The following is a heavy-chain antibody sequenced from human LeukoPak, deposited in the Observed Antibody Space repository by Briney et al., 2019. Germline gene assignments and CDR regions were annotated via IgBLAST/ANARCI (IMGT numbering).Heavy chain of an antibody. D-gene: IGHD3-10*01. J-gene: IGHJ5*02. V-gene: IGHV1-46*01. Sequence: ASAKVSCKASGYTFTSYYMHWVRQAPGQGLEWMGIINPSGGSTSYAQKFQGRVTMTRDMSTSTVYMELSSLRSEDTAVYYCARGILSRRYGSGSYPTWGQGTLVTVSS. CDR2: INPSGGST. CDR3: ARGILSRRYGSGSYPT. CDR1: GYTFTSYY.